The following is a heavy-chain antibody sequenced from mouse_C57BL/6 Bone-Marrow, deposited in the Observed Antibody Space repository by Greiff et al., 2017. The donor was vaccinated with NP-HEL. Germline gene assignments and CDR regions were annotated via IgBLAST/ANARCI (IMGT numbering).Heavy chain of an antibody. CDR1: GYTFTTYP. J-gene: IGHJ4*01. V-gene: IGHV1-47*01. CDR3: AGRNNVDYAIDY. CDR2: FHPYNDDT. Sequence: QVQLQQSGAELVKPGASVKMSCKASGYTFTTYPIEWMKQSHGKCLEWIGNFHPYNDDTKYNEKFKGKATLTVDKSSSTVYLDLSRLTSDDTAVYDSAGRNNVDYAIDYWGRGTSITVSS.